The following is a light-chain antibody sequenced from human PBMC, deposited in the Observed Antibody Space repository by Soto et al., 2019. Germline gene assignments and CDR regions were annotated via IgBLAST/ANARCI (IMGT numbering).Light chain of an antibody. J-gene: IGKJ4*01. CDR1: HSVDIY. CDR2: DSY. V-gene: IGKV3-11*01. CDR3: QQRQYWPPLT. Sequence: EVVLTQSPDTLSLSPVERATLSCRTSHSVDIYFAWDQQKPGQAPRLLIYDSYNSVTGIPTRFSGSGSGTEFTLTITSLVPEDSAVYYCQQRQYWPPLTFGGGTKVEIK.